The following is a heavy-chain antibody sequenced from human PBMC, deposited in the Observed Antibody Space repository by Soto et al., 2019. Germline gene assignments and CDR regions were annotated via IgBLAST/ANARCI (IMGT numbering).Heavy chain of an antibody. CDR3: ASAGYSSGWYRGYYFDY. D-gene: IGHD6-19*01. V-gene: IGHV6-1*01. CDR2: TYYRSKWYN. Sequence: SQTLSLTCAISGDSVSSNSAAWNWTRQSPSRGLEWLGRTYYRSKWYNDYAVSVKSRITINPDTSKSQFSLQLNSVTPEDTAVYYCASAGYSSGWYRGYYFDYWGQGTLVTVSS. CDR1: GDSVSSNSAA. J-gene: IGHJ4*02.